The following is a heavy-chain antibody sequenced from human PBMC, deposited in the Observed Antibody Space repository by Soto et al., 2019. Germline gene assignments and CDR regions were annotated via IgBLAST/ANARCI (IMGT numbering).Heavy chain of an antibody. CDR3: ARVPYDILTGYVSGYYGMDV. CDR2: IIPIFGTA. Sequence: ASVKVSCKASGGTFSSYAISWVRQAPGQGLEWMGGIIPIFGTANYAQKFQGRVTITADESTSTAYMELSSLRSEDTAVYYCARVPYDILTGYVSGYYGMDVWGQGTTVTVS. D-gene: IGHD3-9*01. CDR1: GGTFSSYA. V-gene: IGHV1-69*13. J-gene: IGHJ6*02.